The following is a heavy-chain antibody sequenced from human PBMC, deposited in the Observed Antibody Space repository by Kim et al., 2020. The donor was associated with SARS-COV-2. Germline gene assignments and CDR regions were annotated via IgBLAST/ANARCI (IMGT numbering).Heavy chain of an antibody. J-gene: IGHJ4*02. D-gene: IGHD3-16*01. CDR1: GFTFTTYW. CDR2: INADGSTT. CDR3: VRALGGGRYDF. V-gene: IGHV3-74*01. Sequence: GGSLRLSCAASGFTFTTYWMHWVRQVPGKGPVWVSHINADGSTTDYADSVKGRFTISRDNAKNTLYLQMNSLRAVDTAVYYCVRALGGGRYDFWGQGTLVTVSS.